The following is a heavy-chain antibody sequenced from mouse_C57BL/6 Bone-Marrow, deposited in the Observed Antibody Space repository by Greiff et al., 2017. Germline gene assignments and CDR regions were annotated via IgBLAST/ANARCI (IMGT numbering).Heavy chain of an antibody. CDR2: ISDGGSYT. Sequence: EVKLMESGGGLVKPGGSLKLSCAASGFTFSSYAMSWVRQTPEKRLEWVATISDGGSYTYYPDNVKGRFTISRDNAKNNLYLQMSHLKSEDTAMYYCARDLGEAFDWGQGTTLTVSS. D-gene: IGHD4-1*01. CDR3: ARDLGEAFD. V-gene: IGHV5-4*01. J-gene: IGHJ2*01. CDR1: GFTFSSYA.